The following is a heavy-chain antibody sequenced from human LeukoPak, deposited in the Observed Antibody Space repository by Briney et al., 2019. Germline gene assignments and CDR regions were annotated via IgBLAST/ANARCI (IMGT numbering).Heavy chain of an antibody. CDR3: ARAGYSYGDAFGY. D-gene: IGHD5-18*01. CDR1: GGTFSTYA. CDR2: IIPIFGTA. Sequence: ASVKVPCKTSGGTFSTYAIDWVRQAPGQGLEWMGGIIPIFGTANYAQKFQGRVTITADESTSIAYMELSSLRPEDTAVYHCARAGYSYGDAFGYWGQGTLVTVSS. V-gene: IGHV1-69*13. J-gene: IGHJ4*02.